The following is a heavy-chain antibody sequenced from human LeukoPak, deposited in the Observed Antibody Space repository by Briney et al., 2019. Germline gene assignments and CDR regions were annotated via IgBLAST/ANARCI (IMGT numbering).Heavy chain of an antibody. CDR3: ARKFSSSWGFFDC. CDR2: IGGSDT. D-gene: IGHD6-13*01. V-gene: IGHV3-23*01. CDR1: GFTFSSYV. J-gene: IGHJ4*02. Sequence: GGSLRLSCAASGFTFSSYVMTWVRQAQGRGLKWVSSIGGSDTYCADSVKGRFTISRDNSKNTLYLQMNTLRAEDTAVYYCARKFSSSWGFFDCWGQGTLVAVSS.